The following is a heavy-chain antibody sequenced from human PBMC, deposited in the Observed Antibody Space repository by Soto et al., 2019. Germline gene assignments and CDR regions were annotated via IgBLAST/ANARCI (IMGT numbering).Heavy chain of an antibody. Sequence: PSETLSLTCTVSGGSISSGDYYWSWIRQPPGKGLEWIGYIYYSGSTYYNPSLKSRVTISVDTSKNHFSLKLSSVTAADTAVYYCARGSYYYDSSGYYHYWDQGTLVTVSS. J-gene: IGHJ4*02. CDR3: ARGSYYYDSSGYYHY. D-gene: IGHD3-22*01. V-gene: IGHV4-30-4*01. CDR2: IYYSGST. CDR1: GGSISSGDYY.